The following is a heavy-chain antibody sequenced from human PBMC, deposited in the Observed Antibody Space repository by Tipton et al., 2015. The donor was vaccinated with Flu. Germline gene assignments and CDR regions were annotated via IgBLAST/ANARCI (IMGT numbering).Heavy chain of an antibody. V-gene: IGHV4-59*11. CDR2: IYNSGST. D-gene: IGHD1-26*01. CDR3: ARAGSYYCLDY. Sequence: LRLSCYVSGGSMSSQYWSWIRQPPGKGLEWIGYIYNSGSTDFNPSLKSRVTISLDTAKNQFSLKLSSVTAAGTAVYYCARAGSYYCLDYWGQGTLVTVSS. CDR1: GGSMSSQY. J-gene: IGHJ4*02.